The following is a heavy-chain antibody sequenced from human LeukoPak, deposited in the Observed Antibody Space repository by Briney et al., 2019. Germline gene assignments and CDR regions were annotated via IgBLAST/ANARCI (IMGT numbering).Heavy chain of an antibody. J-gene: IGHJ4*02. V-gene: IGHV1-18*01. Sequence: ASVKVSCKASGYTFTTYGISWVRQAPGQGLEWLGWISAYNGNTNFAQKLQGRVTMTTDTSTSTAYMELRSLSSDDTAVFYCARAGSSWTRGYFDYWGQGTLVTVSS. CDR3: ARAGSSWTRGYFDY. D-gene: IGHD6-13*01. CDR2: ISAYNGNT. CDR1: GYTFTTYG.